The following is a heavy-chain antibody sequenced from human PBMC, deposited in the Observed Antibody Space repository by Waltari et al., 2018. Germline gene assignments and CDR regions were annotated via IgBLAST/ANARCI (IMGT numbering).Heavy chain of an antibody. CDR2: GSFDGSTT. Sequence: QVQLVESGGGVVQPGMSLRLSCAASGFSLSHFGVHWVRQAPGKGLEWVALGSFDGSTTYYADSVRGRFTISRDNSKNTLYLDINTLRVDDTAIYYCAKDAFGNTYLDHWGQGTLVTVSS. CDR1: GFSLSHFG. V-gene: IGHV3-30*18. CDR3: AKDAFGNTYLDH. J-gene: IGHJ5*02. D-gene: IGHD3-10*01.